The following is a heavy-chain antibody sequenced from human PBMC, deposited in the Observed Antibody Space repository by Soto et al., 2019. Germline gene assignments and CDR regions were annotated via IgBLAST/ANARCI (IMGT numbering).Heavy chain of an antibody. CDR1: GFTFSDHY. CDR2: IRNKANRYTT. D-gene: IGHD4-17*01. V-gene: IGHV3-72*01. J-gene: IGHJ4*02. Sequence: PGGSLRLSCAASGFTFSDHYMDWVRQAPGKGLEWVGRIRNKANRYTTEYAASVKGRFTISRDDSENSLNLQMSSLKTEDTAVYYCNRVRLRVTTRYFDYWGQGT. CDR3: NRVRLRVTTRYFDY.